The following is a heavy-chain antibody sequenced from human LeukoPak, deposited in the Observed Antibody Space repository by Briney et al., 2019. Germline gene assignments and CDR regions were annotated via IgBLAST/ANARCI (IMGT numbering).Heavy chain of an antibody. V-gene: IGHV6-1*01. D-gene: IGHD6-19*01. J-gene: IGHJ4*02. CDR1: GDSVSSNNAA. CDR2: TYYRSKWFN. Sequence: SQTLSLACDISGDSVSSNNAAWNWIRQSPSRGLEWLGRTYYRSKWFNDYAVSVDSRISITPDTSKNQFSLQLNSVAPEDTAVYYCARGDSSIAVTGTAFDYWGQGTLVTVSS. CDR3: ARGDSSIAVTGTAFDY.